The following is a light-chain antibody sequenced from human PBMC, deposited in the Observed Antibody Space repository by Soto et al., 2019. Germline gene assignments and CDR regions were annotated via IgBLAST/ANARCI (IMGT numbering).Light chain of an antibody. J-gene: IGLJ3*02. V-gene: IGLV2-14*01. CDR2: EVS. CDR1: SSDVGSYNY. Sequence: QAVVTQPASVSGTPGQSITISCTGTSSDVGSYNYVSWYQQYPGKAPKLMIYEVSNWPSGVSNRFSGSKSGNTASLTISGLQAEDEAYYYCSSYTTSSTLVFGGGTKLTVL. CDR3: SSYTTSSTLV.